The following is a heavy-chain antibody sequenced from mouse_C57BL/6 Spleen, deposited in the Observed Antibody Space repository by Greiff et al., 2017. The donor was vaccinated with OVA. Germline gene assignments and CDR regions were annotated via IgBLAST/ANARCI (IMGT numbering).Heavy chain of an antibody. CDR2: INYDGSST. D-gene: IGHD1-1*01. CDR3: ARRYYGIFDY. Sequence: EVKLVESEGGLVQPGSSMKLSCTASGFTFSDYYMAWVRQVPEKGLEWVANINYDGSSTYYLDSLKSRFIISRDNAKNILYLQMSSLKSEDTATYYCARRYYGIFDYWGQGTTLTVSS. CDR1: GFTFSDYY. V-gene: IGHV5-16*01. J-gene: IGHJ2*01.